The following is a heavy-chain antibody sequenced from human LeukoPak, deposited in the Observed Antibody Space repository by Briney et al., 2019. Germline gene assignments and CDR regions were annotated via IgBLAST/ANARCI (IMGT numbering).Heavy chain of an antibody. CDR1: GGSINSYY. J-gene: IGHJ4*02. Sequence: SETLSLTCTVSGGSINSYYWSWIRQPAGKGLEWIGRIYSTGSTNYNPSLKSRVTMSVDTSKNQFSLRLRSVTAADTAVYYCARQIASAGTAGFDFWGQGALVTVSS. CDR2: IYSTGST. CDR3: ARQIASAGTAGFDF. V-gene: IGHV4-4*07. D-gene: IGHD6-13*01.